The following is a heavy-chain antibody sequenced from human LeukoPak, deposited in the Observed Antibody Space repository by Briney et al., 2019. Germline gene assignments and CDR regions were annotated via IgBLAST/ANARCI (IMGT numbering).Heavy chain of an antibody. CDR1: GGSISSYY. CDR3: ARDSPRWYYFDY. J-gene: IGHJ4*02. D-gene: IGHD6-13*01. Sequence: SETLSLTCTVSGGSISSYYWSWIRQPPGKGLEWIGYIYYSGSTNYNPSLKSRVTISVDTSKNQFSLKLSSVTAADTAVYYCARDSPRWYYFDYWGQGTLVTVSS. CDR2: IYYSGST. V-gene: IGHV4-59*12.